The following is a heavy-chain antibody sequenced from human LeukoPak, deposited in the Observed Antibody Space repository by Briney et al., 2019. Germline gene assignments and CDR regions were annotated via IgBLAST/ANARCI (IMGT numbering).Heavy chain of an antibody. Sequence: GRSLRLSCAASGFTFSSYAMHWARQAPGKGLEWVAVISYDGSNKYYAASVKGRFTISRDNSKNTLYLQMNSLRAEDTAVYYCARDSGYDSVSSYFDYWGQGTLVTVSS. CDR3: ARDSGYDSVSSYFDY. D-gene: IGHD5-12*01. J-gene: IGHJ4*02. V-gene: IGHV3-30*04. CDR2: ISYDGSNK. CDR1: GFTFSSYA.